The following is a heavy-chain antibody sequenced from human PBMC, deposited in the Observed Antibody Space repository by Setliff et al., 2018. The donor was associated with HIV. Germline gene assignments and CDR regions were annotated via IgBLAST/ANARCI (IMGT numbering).Heavy chain of an antibody. Sequence: PGESLKISCAASGFTFRTYWMSWVRQVPGKGLEWVANIKQDGSEKNYVDSVKGRFTISRDNAKNSLSLQMNSLRAEDTAVYYCASSRPPDDSSGYLDHWGQGTLVTVSS. V-gene: IGHV3-7*03. J-gene: IGHJ4*01. D-gene: IGHD3-22*01. CDR1: GFTFRTYW. CDR3: ASSRPPDDSSGYLDH. CDR2: IKQDGSEK.